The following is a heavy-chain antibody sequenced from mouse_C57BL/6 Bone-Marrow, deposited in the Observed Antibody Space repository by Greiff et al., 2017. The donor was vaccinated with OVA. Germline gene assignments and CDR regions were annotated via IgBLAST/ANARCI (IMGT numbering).Heavy chain of an antibody. CDR1: GYTFPSYW. CDR3: ASVFTAQATRGDYYAMDY. V-gene: IGHV1-64*01. CDR2: IHPNSGST. J-gene: IGHJ4*01. D-gene: IGHD3-2*02. Sequence: VQLQQPGAELVKPGSSVKLSCKASGYTFPSYWMHWVKQRPGQGLEWIGMIHPNSGSTNYNEKFKSKATLTVDKSSRTAYMQLSSLTSEDTAVYFWASVFTAQATRGDYYAMDYWGQGTSVTVSS.